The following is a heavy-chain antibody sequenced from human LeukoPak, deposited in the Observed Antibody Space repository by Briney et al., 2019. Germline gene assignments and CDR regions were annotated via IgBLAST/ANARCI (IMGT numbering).Heavy chain of an antibody. Sequence: PGGSLRLSCAASGFTFSSYWMSWVRQAPGKGLEWVANIKQDGSEKYYVDSVKGRFTISRDNAKNSLYLQMNSLRAEDTAVYYCARVSRGYDWGSYYGMDVWGQGTTVTVSS. CDR1: GFTFSSYW. CDR3: ARVSRGYDWGSYYGMDV. J-gene: IGHJ6*02. V-gene: IGHV3-7*01. CDR2: IKQDGSEK. D-gene: IGHD5-12*01.